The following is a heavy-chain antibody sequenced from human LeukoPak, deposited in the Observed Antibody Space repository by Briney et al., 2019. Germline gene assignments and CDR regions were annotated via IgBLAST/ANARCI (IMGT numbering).Heavy chain of an antibody. J-gene: IGHJ3*02. V-gene: IGHV1-18*01. CDR1: GYTFTSYD. D-gene: IGHD3-22*01. CDR2: ISAYNGNT. Sequence: ASVKVSCKASGYTFTSYDINWVRQAPGQGLEWMGWISAYNGNTNYAQRFQGRVTITADESTSTAYMELSSLRSEDTAVYYCASSYDSSGYLTDDASDIWGQGTMVTVSS. CDR3: ASSYDSSGYLTDDASDI.